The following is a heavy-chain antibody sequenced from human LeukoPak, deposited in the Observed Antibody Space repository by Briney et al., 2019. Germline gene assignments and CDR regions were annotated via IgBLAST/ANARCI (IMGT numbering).Heavy chain of an antibody. Sequence: PSQTLSLTCTVSGGSISSGGYYWSWIRQPPGKGLEWIGYIYHSGSTYYNPSLKSRVTISVDRSKNQISLNLSSVTAADTAVYYCAKTVGRYSNFFYWGQGILVTVSS. V-gene: IGHV4-30-2*01. CDR3: AKTVGRYSNFFY. CDR1: GGSISSGGYY. J-gene: IGHJ4*02. D-gene: IGHD4-11*01. CDR2: IYHSGST.